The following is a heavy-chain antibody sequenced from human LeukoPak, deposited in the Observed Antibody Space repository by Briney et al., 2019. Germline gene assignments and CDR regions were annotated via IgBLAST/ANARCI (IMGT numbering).Heavy chain of an antibody. CDR2: TYSSGST. CDR3: ARFTYTTRPSDV. Sequence: SETLSLTCSVSGGSISGYYRSWIRQPPGQTLEWIGYTYSSGSTNYNPSLQSRVTMSVDTSMNQFSLRLSSVTAADTAVYYCARFTYTTRPSDVWGKGTTVTVSS. J-gene: IGHJ6*04. CDR1: GGSISGYY. D-gene: IGHD3-16*01. V-gene: IGHV4-4*09.